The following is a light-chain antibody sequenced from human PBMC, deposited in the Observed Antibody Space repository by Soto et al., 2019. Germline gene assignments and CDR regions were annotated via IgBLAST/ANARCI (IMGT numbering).Light chain of an antibody. V-gene: IGLV1-40*01. J-gene: IGLJ2*01. CDR1: SSNIVAGYD. Sequence: QSVLTQPPSVSGAPGQRVTISCTGSSSNIVAGYDVHWYQQLPGTAPKLLIYGNSNRPSGVPDRFSGSKSGTSASLAITGLQAEDGADYYCQSYDSSLSGVVFGGGTELTVL. CDR2: GNS. CDR3: QSYDSSLSGVV.